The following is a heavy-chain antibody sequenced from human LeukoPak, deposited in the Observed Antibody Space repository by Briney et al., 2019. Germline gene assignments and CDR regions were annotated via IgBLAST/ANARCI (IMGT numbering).Heavy chain of an antibody. V-gene: IGHV1-18*01. J-gene: IGHJ4*02. CDR2: ISAYNGNT. CDR1: GYTFTSYG. CDR3: ARMSVTMIVDPSDY. D-gene: IGHD3-22*01. Sequence: ASVMVSCKASGYTFTSYGISWVRQAPGQGLEWMGWISAYNGNTNYAQKPQGRVTMTTDTSTSTAYLELRSLRSDDTAVYYCARMSVTMIVDPSDYWGQGTLVTVSS.